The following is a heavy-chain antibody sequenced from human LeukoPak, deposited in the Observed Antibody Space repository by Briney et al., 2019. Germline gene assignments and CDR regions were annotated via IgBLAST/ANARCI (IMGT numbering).Heavy chain of an antibody. CDR2: ISYDGNNK. CDR1: GFTISNYG. D-gene: IGHD3-22*01. J-gene: IGHJ4*02. CDR3: AKDQNYYDVHFDY. Sequence: GRSLRLSCAASGFTISNYGMHWVRQAPGKGLEWVAVISYDGNNKKYADSVKGRFTISRDNSKNTLYLQMNSLRAEDTAVYYCAKDQNYYDVHFDYWGQGTLVTVSS. V-gene: IGHV3-30*18.